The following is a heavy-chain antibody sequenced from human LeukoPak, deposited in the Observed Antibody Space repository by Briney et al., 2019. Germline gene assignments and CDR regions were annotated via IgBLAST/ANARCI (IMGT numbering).Heavy chain of an antibody. J-gene: IGHJ4*02. D-gene: IGHD2-2*01. CDR2: ISGSGGST. CDR1: GFTFSSYA. Sequence: GGSLRLSCAASGFTFSSYAMSWVRQAPGKGLEWVSAISGSGGSTYYADFVKGRFTISRDNSKNTLYLQMNSLRAEDTAVYYCANVVVPPPIDYWGQGTLVTVSS. V-gene: IGHV3-23*01. CDR3: ANVVVPPPIDY.